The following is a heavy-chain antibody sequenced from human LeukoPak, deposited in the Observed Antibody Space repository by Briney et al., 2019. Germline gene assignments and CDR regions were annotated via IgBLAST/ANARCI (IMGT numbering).Heavy chain of an antibody. V-gene: IGHV4-59*01. D-gene: IGHD3-10*01. CDR2: IYYSGST. CDR3: ARDHRDYYGSGSYNWFDP. CDR1: GGSISSYY. J-gene: IGHJ5*02. Sequence: PSETLSLTCTVSGGSISSYYWSWIRQPPGKGLEWIGYIYYSGSTNYNPSLKSRVTISVDTSKNQFSLKLGSVTAADTAVYYCARDHRDYYGSGSYNWFDPWGQGTLVTVSS.